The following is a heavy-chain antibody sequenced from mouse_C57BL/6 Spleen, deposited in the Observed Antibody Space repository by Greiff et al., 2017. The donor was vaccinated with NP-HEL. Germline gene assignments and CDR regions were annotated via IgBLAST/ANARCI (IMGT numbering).Heavy chain of an antibody. D-gene: IGHD1-1*01. J-gene: IGHJ3*01. CDR3: ANDYGSSFAY. CDR2: ISSGSSTI. CDR1: GFTFSDYG. Sequence: EVKLQESGGGLVKPGGSLKLSCAASGFTFSDYGMHWVRQAPEKGLEWVAYISSGSSTIYYADTVKGRFTISRDNAKNTLFLQMTILRSEDTAMYYYANDYGSSFAYWGQGTLVTVSA. V-gene: IGHV5-17*01.